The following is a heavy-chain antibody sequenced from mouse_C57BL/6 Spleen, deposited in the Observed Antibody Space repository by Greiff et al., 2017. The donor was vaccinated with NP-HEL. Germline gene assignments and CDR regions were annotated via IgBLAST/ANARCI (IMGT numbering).Heavy chain of an antibody. J-gene: IGHJ2*01. CDR3: ARRGDYDRGFDY. CDR2: IDPSDSYT. V-gene: IGHV1-50*01. D-gene: IGHD2-4*01. Sequence: QVQLQQPGAELVKPGASVKLSCKASGYTFTSYWMQWVKQRPGQGLEWIGEIDPSDSYTNYNQKFKGKATFTVDTSSSTAYMQRSSLTSEDSAVYYWARRGDYDRGFDYWGQGTTLTVSS. CDR1: GYTFTSYW.